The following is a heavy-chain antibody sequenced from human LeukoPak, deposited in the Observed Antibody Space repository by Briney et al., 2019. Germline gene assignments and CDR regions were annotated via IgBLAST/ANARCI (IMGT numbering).Heavy chain of an antibody. J-gene: IGHJ4*02. Sequence: GASVKVSCKASGYTSTSYGISWVRQAPGQGLEWMGWISAYNGNTNYAQKLQGRVTMTTDTSTSTAYMELRSLRSDDTAVYYCAREAYCSSTSCYLRLIDYWGQGTLVTVSS. CDR2: ISAYNGNT. CDR3: AREAYCSSTSCYLRLIDY. D-gene: IGHD2-2*01. V-gene: IGHV1-18*01. CDR1: GYTSTSYG.